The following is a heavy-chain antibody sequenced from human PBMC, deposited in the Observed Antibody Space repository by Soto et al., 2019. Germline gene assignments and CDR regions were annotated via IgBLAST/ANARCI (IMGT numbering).Heavy chain of an antibody. J-gene: IGHJ6*02. CDR2: IYPGDSDT. V-gene: IGHV5-51*01. CDR1: GYNFTSYW. CDR3: ARRSRTNYYYYGMDV. Sequence: GESLNISFRGSGYNFTSYWIGWVRQLPGKGLEWMGIIYPGDSDTRYSPSFQGQVTISADKSISTAYLQWSSLKASDTAMYYCARRSRTNYYYYGMDVWGQGTTVTVSS.